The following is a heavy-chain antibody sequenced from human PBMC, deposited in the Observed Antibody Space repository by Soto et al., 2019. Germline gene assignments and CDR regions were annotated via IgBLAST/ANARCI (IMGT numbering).Heavy chain of an antibody. CDR1: GFSFNNNA. V-gene: IGHV3-64*01. CDR3: AREGGGYYFDY. CDR2: ICTNGGYT. D-gene: IGHD3-16*01. J-gene: IGHJ4*02. Sequence: GGSLRLSCAASGFSFNNNAMHWVRQAPGKGLEWVAAICTNGGYTYYANSVKGRFTISRDNSKNTLYLQMGSLRAEDMAVYYCAREGGGYYFDYWGQGTLVTVSS.